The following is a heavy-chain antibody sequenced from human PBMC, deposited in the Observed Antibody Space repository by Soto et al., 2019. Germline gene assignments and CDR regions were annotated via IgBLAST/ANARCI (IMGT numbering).Heavy chain of an antibody. CDR2: IYYDGNSK. V-gene: IGHV3-33*01. CDR1: GFTFSSYG. D-gene: IGHD6-19*01. CDR3: AREKTGLYGWFDP. Sequence: QVQLVESGGGVVQPGRSLRLSCAASGFTFSSYGMHWVRQAPGKGLEWVAVIYYDGNSKYYADSVKGRFTISRDNSKNTLSLQMNSLRGEDTAVYYCAREKTGLYGWFDPWGQGTLVTVSS. J-gene: IGHJ5*02.